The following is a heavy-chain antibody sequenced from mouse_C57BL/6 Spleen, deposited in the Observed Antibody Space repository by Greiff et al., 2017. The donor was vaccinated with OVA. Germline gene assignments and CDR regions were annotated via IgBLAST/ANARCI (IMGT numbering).Heavy chain of an antibody. J-gene: IGHJ2*01. CDR1: GFNIKDDY. D-gene: IGHD1-1*02. V-gene: IGHV14-4*01. CDR3: TTRWLGY. CDR2: IDPENGDT. Sequence: EVQLQQSGAELVRPGASVKLSCTASGFNIKDDYMHWVKQRPEQGLEWIGWIDPENGDTEYASKFQGKATITADTSSNTAYLQLSSLTSEDTAVYYCTTRWLGYWGQGTTLTVSS.